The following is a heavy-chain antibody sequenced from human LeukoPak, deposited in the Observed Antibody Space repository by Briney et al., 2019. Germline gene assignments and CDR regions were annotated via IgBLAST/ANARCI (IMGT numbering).Heavy chain of an antibody. CDR1: GFTFSSFA. D-gene: IGHD3-22*01. Sequence: GGSLRLSCAASGFTFSSFAMSWVRQAPGKGLEWVSGMSGSGGSTYYADSVKGRFTISRDISKNTLYLQMNNLRAEDTAVYYCAKDRAYYYDSSGYYFDYWGQGTLVTVSS. V-gene: IGHV3-23*01. CDR2: MSGSGGST. CDR3: AKDRAYYYDSSGYYFDY. J-gene: IGHJ4*02.